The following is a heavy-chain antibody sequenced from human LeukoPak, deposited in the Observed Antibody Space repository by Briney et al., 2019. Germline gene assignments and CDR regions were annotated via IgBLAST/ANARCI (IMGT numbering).Heavy chain of an antibody. Sequence: PSETLSLTCAVYGGSFSGYYWSWIRQPPGKGLEWIGEIDHSGSTNYNPSLKSRVTISVDTSKNQFSLKLSSVTAADTAVYYCARKTYYDSSGCYQGLDYWGQGTLVTVSS. CDR2: IDHSGST. V-gene: IGHV4-34*01. CDR1: GGSFSGYY. J-gene: IGHJ4*02. CDR3: ARKTYYDSSGCYQGLDY. D-gene: IGHD3-22*01.